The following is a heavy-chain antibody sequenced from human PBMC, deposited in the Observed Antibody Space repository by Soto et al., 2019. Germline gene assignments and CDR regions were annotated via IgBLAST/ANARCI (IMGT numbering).Heavy chain of an antibody. V-gene: IGHV4-31*03. CDR2: IYYSGST. CDR1: GGSISSGGYY. CDR3: ARVMDTAMVHYYSYGMDV. J-gene: IGHJ6*02. D-gene: IGHD5-18*01. Sequence: SETLSLTCTVSGGSISSGGYYWSWIRQHPGKGLEWIGYIYYSGSTYYNPSLKSRVTISVDTSKNQFSLKLSSVTAADTAVYYCARVMDTAMVHYYSYGMDVWGQGTTVTVSS.